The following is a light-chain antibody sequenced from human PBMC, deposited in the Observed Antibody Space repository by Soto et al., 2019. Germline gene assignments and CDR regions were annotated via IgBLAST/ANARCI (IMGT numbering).Light chain of an antibody. CDR3: QQYNDWWT. V-gene: IGKV3-15*01. Sequence: EILLTQSPATLSVSPGERATLSSRASQTVSSNLAWYRQKPGQAPRLLIYGAATRATGIPARFSGSGSGTEFTLTIRSLQSEDFAVYFCQQYNDWWTFGQGTKVDI. J-gene: IGKJ1*01. CDR1: QTVSSN. CDR2: GAA.